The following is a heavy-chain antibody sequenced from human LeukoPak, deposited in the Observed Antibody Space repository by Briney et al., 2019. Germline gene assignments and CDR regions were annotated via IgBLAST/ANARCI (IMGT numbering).Heavy chain of an antibody. V-gene: IGHV3-23*01. CDR2: ISGSGADT. J-gene: IGHJ4*02. CDR3: AKNGGSGSYYRSPFDY. Sequence: GGSLRLSCAASGLTFSSYAMSWVRQAPGKGLQWVSAISGSGADTYYADSVKGRFTISRDNSMNTLYLQMNSLRAEDTAVYYCAKNGGSGSYYRSPFDYWGQGTLVTVSS. CDR1: GLTFSSYA. D-gene: IGHD3-10*01.